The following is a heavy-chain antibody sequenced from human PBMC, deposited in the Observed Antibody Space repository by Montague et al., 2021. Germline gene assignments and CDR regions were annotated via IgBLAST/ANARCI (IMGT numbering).Heavy chain of an antibody. V-gene: IGHV4-39*01. CDR2: AYYRGST. J-gene: IGHJ4*02. CDR1: GGSTTTSNYY. CDR3: ARQTVVSPHFDY. Sequence: SETLSLTCAVSGGSTTTSNYYWGWIRQPLGKGLEWIGSAYYRGSTYYNPSLKSRVTIFIDTSKKKFSLKLTSVTAADTAVYFCARQTVVSPHFDYWGQGTRVTVSS. D-gene: IGHD4-23*01.